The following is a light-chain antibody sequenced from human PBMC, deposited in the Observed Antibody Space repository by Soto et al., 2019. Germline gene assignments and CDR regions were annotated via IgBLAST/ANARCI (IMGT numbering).Light chain of an antibody. CDR2: DAS. J-gene: IGKJ1*01. CDR1: QSVGSY. CDR3: QQYGSSPPT. Sequence: EIVLTQSPATLSLSPVEIATVSFMASQSVGSYLAWYQQRPGQAPRLLIYDASYRATGVPARFSGSGSGTDFTLTISRLEPEDFAVYYCQQYGSSPPTFGQGTKVDIK. V-gene: IGKV3-20*01.